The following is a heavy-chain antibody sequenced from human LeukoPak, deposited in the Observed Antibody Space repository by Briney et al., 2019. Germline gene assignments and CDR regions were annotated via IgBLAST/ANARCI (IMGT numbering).Heavy chain of an antibody. J-gene: IGHJ4*02. Sequence: GGSLRLSCAASGFTFNNYWKSWVRQAPGKGLERVANIKQDGSEKHYVDSVKGRFTISRDNAKNSLYLQMSSLRAEDTAVYYCAREAGYCRGGLCQRFYYFDYWGQGTLVTVSS. CDR3: AREAGYCRGGLCQRFYYFDY. V-gene: IGHV3-7*03. CDR1: GFTFNNYW. CDR2: IKQDGSEK. D-gene: IGHD2-15*01.